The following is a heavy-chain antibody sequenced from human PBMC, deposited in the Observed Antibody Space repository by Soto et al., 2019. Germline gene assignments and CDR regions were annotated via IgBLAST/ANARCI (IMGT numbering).Heavy chain of an antibody. J-gene: IGHJ4*02. CDR3: ARDGVGHTSFFGYFDY. V-gene: IGHV3-33*01. CDR2: IRYDGSNI. Sequence: QVQLVESGGGVVQPGRSLRLSCAASGFTFSGLGMHWVRQAPGKGLEWVAVIRYDGSNIYYADAVKGRFTISRDNSKDTLYLQMNGLRADDTAVYYCARDGVGHTSFFGYFDYWGQVTLVTVSS. CDR1: GFTFSGLG. D-gene: IGHD1-26*01.